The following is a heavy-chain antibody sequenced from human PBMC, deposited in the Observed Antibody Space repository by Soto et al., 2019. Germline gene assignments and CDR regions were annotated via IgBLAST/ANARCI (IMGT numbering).Heavy chain of an antibody. CDR1: GFSFSSYW. D-gene: IGHD6-13*01. CDR3: LPAKGSGWYDY. CDR2: IKQDGSEK. Sequence: GGSLRLSCAASGFSFSSYWMSWVRQAPGKGLEWVANIKQDGSEKYYVDSVKGRFTISRDNSKNTLYLQMSSLRVEDTAVYYCLPAKGSGWYDYWGQGTLVPVSS. J-gene: IGHJ4*02. V-gene: IGHV3-7*01.